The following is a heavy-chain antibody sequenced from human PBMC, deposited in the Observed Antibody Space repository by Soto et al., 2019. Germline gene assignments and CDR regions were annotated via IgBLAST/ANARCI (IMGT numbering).Heavy chain of an antibody. V-gene: IGHV3-7*05. CDR1: GFSFSDYW. Sequence: EVQLVESGGGLVQPGGSLRVSCETSGFSFSDYWMSWVRQSPGKGMEWVANVKQDGSEKNYVDSVKGRFSISRDNARKSVYLQMNSLGGEDTAVYHCAAGRWMVRYWGQGTLVTVSS. CDR3: AAGRWMVRY. J-gene: IGHJ4*02. D-gene: IGHD5-18*01. CDR2: VKQDGSEK.